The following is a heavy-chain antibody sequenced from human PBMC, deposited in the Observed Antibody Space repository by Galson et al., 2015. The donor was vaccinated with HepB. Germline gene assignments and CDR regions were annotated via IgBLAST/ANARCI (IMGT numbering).Heavy chain of an antibody. J-gene: IGHJ3*02. D-gene: IGHD4-17*01. Sequence: SLRLSCAASGFTFSSYGMHWVRQAPGKGLEWVAVIWYDGSNKYYADSVKGRFTISRDNSKNTLYLQMNSLRAEDTAVYYCARGSPTTVTTRGSKAFDIWGQGTMVTVSS. V-gene: IGHV3-33*01. CDR1: GFTFSSYG. CDR3: ARGSPTTVTTRGSKAFDI. CDR2: IWYDGSNK.